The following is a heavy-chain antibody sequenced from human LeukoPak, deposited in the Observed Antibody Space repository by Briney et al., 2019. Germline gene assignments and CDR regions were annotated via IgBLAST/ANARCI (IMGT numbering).Heavy chain of an antibody. Sequence: GGSLRLSCAASGFTFSTYSMNWVRQAPGKGLEWVSSISNSGESRYDTDSVKGRFTISRDNSKNRLYLQMNSLRVEDTAVYYCARGIGEYTNGHFDLWGQGTLVTVSS. V-gene: IGHV3-21*04. CDR1: GFTFSTYS. CDR3: ARGIGEYTNGHFDL. D-gene: IGHD2-8*01. J-gene: IGHJ4*02. CDR2: ISNSGESR.